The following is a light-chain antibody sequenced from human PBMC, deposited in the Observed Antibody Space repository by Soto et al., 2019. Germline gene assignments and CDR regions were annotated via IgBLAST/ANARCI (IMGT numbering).Light chain of an antibody. J-gene: IGLJ1*01. CDR3: SSYTDSSNYV. CDR2: EVS. Sequence: QSVLTQPPSASGSPGQSVTISCTGTSSDVGGYNYVSWYQQHPGKAPKLMIYEVSKRPSGVSNRFSGSRSGNTASLTISGLQAEDEADYYCSSYTDSSNYVFGTGTKVTVL. V-gene: IGLV2-8*01. CDR1: SSDVGGYNY.